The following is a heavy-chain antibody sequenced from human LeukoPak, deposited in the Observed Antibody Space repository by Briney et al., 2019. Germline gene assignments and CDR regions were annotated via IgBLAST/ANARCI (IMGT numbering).Heavy chain of an antibody. V-gene: IGHV1-46*01. J-gene: IGHJ3*02. CDR2: INPSGGST. D-gene: IGHD6-13*01. CDR3: ARTTIAAAGLKDAFDI. CDR1: GYTFTSYY. Sequence: ASVKVSCKASGYTFTSYYMHWVRQAPGQGLEWMGIINPSGGSTSYAQKFQGRVTMTRDTSTSTVYMELSSLKASDTAMYYCARTTIAAAGLKDAFDIWGQGTMVTVSS.